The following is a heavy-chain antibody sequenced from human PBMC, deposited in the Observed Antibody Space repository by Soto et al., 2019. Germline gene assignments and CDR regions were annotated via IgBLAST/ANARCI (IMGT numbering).Heavy chain of an antibody. D-gene: IGHD3-10*01. J-gene: IGHJ6*03. V-gene: IGHV4-59*02. CDR2: IYYSGSA. CDR3: AREFTMVRGVINYMDV. CDR1: GASVSSYY. Sequence: SETLSLTCTVSGASVSSYYWSWIRQPPGKGLEWIGYIYYSGSANYNPSLKSRVTISVDTSKNQVSLKLSSVTAADTAVYYCAREFTMVRGVINYMDVWGKGTTVTVSS.